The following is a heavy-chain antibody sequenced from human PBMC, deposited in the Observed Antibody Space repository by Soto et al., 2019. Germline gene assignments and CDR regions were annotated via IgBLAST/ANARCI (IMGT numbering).Heavy chain of an antibody. V-gene: IGHV5-10-1*01. Sequence: GESLKISCKGSGYSFTSYWISWVRQMPGKGLEWMGRIDPSDSYTNYSPSFQGHVTISAGKSISTAYLQWSSLKASDTAMYYCARSAIYSTAFLDWFDPWGQGTLVTVSS. CDR3: ARSAIYSTAFLDWFDP. J-gene: IGHJ5*02. CDR1: GYSFTSYW. D-gene: IGHD4-4*01. CDR2: IDPSDSYT.